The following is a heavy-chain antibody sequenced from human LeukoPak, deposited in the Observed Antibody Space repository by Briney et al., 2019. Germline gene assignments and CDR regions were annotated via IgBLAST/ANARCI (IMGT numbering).Heavy chain of an antibody. Sequence: PSETLSLTCTVSGGSMSSGDYYWAWVRQPPGKGLEWIRSISYSGRTFYKPSLTSRVAISIDASKSQFSLRLSSVTAADTAVYYCVRETSSSAHYWGQGTLVTVSS. D-gene: IGHD6-6*01. CDR1: GGSMSSGDYY. CDR2: ISYSGRT. V-gene: IGHV4-39*07. J-gene: IGHJ4*02. CDR3: VRETSSSAHY.